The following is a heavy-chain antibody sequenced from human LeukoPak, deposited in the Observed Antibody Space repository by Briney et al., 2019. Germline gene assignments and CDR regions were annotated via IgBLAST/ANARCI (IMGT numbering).Heavy chain of an antibody. CDR1: GYTFTSYA. J-gene: IGHJ4*02. CDR2: INAGNGNT. D-gene: IGHD3-10*01. V-gene: IGHV1-3*01. Sequence: ASVKVSCKASGYTFTSYAMHWVRQAPGQRLEWMGWINAGNGNTKYSQKFQGRVTITRDTSASTAYMELSSLRSEDTAVYYCATDRRMVRGVEVYYFDYWGQGTLVTVSS. CDR3: ATDRRMVRGVEVYYFDY.